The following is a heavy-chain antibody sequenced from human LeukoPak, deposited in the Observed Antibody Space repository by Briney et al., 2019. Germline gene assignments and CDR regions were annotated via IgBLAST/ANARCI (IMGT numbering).Heavy chain of an antibody. CDR3: ARWEWLQYDAFDI. J-gene: IGHJ3*02. V-gene: IGHV3-66*01. Sequence: GGSLRLSCAASGFTVSSNYMSWVRQAPGKGLEWVSVIYSGGSTYYADSVKGRSTISRDDSKNTLYLQMNSLRAEDTAVYYCARWEWLQYDAFDIWGQGTMVTVSS. CDR2: IYSGGST. CDR1: GFTVSSNY. D-gene: IGHD5-24*01.